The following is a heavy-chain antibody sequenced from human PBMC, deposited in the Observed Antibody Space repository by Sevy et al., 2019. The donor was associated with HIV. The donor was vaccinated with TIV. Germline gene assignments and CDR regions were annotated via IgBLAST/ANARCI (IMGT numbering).Heavy chain of an antibody. J-gene: IGHJ4*02. D-gene: IGHD3-22*01. CDR2: IRQDGSEK. Sequence: GGSLRLSCAVSGFTFRNFWMSWVRQAPGKGLEWVANIRQDGSEKYYVDSVRGRFTISRDNAKNSLFLQLNSLRADDTAIYYCARKYDSSGYFDYWGQGTLVTVSS. V-gene: IGHV3-7*01. CDR3: ARKYDSSGYFDY. CDR1: GFTFRNFW.